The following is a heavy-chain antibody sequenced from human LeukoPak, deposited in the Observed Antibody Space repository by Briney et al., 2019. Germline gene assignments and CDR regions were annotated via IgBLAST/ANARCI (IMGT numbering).Heavy chain of an antibody. CDR2: IIPIFGTA. V-gene: IGHV1-69*05. CDR1: GGTFSSYA. Sequence: GASVKVSCKASGGTFSSYAISWVRQAPGQGLEWMGGIIPIFGTANYVQKFQGRVTITTDESTSTAYMELSSLRSEDTAVYYCARDSGWVPAAKGYYYYYMDVWGKGTTVTVSS. D-gene: IGHD2-2*01. CDR3: ARDSGWVPAAKGYYYYYMDV. J-gene: IGHJ6*03.